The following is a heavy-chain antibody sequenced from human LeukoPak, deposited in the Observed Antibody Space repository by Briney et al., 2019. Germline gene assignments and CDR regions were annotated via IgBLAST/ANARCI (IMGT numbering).Heavy chain of an antibody. J-gene: IGHJ4*02. D-gene: IGHD6-19*01. V-gene: IGHV1-69*13. Sequence: SVKVSCKASGGTFSSYAISWVRQAPGQGLEWMGGIIPIFGTANYAQKFQGRVTITADEGTSTAYMELSSLRSEDTAVYYCARGVEYSSGWYFPFDYWGQGTLVTVSS. CDR3: ARGVEYSSGWYFPFDY. CDR2: IIPIFGTA. CDR1: GGTFSSYA.